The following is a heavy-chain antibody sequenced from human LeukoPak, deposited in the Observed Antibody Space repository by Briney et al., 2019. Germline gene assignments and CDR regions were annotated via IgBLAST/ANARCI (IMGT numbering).Heavy chain of an antibody. CDR3: ARVPDSSGYTYNYYYGMDV. J-gene: IGHJ6*02. V-gene: IGHV3-48*02. Sequence: GGSLRLSCAASGFTFSSYSMNWVRQAPGKGLEWVSYISSSSSTIYYADSVKGRFTISRDNAKNSLYLQMNSLRDEDTAVYYCARVPDSSGYTYNYYYGMDVWGQGTTVTVSS. D-gene: IGHD6-19*01. CDR1: GFTFSSYS. CDR2: ISSSSSTI.